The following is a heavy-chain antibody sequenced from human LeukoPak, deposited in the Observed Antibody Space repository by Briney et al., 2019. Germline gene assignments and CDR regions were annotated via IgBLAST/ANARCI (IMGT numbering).Heavy chain of an antibody. CDR2: IYFSGST. Sequence: PSETLSLTCSVSGGSISRSRYYWAWIRQSPGKGLEWIGSIYFSGSTNYNPSLKSRVTISVDTSKNQFSLKLSSVTAADTAVYYCARASAEDAFDIWGQGTMVTVSS. J-gene: IGHJ3*02. V-gene: IGHV4-39*07. CDR3: ARASAEDAFDI. CDR1: GGSISRSRYY.